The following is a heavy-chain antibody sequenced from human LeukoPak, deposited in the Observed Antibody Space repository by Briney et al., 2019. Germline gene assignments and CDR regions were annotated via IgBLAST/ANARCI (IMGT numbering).Heavy chain of an antibody. D-gene: IGHD5-18*01. Sequence: TGGSLRLSCAASGFTFDDYAMRWVRQAPGKGLEWVSGISWNSGSIGYADSVKGRFTISRDNAKNSLYLQMNSLRAEDTALYYCAKALTGDTASEDWGQGTLVTVSS. J-gene: IGHJ4*02. V-gene: IGHV3-9*01. CDR2: ISWNSGSI. CDR1: GFTFDDYA. CDR3: AKALTGDTASED.